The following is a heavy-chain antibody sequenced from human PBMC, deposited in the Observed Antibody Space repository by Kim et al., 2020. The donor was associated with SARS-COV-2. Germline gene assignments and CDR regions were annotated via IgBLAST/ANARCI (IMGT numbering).Heavy chain of an antibody. Sequence: ASVKVSCKASGYTFTGYYMHWVRQAPGQGLGWMGWINPNSGGTNYAQKFQGRVTMTRDTSISTAYMELSRLRSDDTAVYYCARDCLNYYGSRGVIDYWGQGTLVTVSS. CDR2: INPNSGGT. CDR1: GYTFTGYY. D-gene: IGHD3-10*01. J-gene: IGHJ4*02. CDR3: ARDCLNYYGSRGVIDY. V-gene: IGHV1-2*02.